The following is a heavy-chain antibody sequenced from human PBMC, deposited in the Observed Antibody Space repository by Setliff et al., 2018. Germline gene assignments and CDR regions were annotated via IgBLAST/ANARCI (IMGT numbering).Heavy chain of an antibody. CDR3: ARVSGFLYVDV. J-gene: IGHJ6*03. D-gene: IGHD3-3*01. CDR2: IYTSWST. Sequence: PSETLSLTCNVSGGSISSRTYYWSWIRQPAGKGLEWIGHIYTSWSTNYNPSLKSRVTMSVDTTKNQFSLKLTSVTAADTAVYYCARVSGFLYVDVWGKG. V-gene: IGHV4-61*09. CDR1: GGSISSRTYY.